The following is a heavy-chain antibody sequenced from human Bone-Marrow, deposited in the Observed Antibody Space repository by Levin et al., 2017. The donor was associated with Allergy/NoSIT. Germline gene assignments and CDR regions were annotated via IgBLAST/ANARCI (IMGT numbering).Heavy chain of an antibody. J-gene: IGHJ3*02. CDR3: ARVPDYYDRAFDI. CDR2: INPNSGGT. V-gene: IGHV1-2*02. CDR1: GYTFTDYY. D-gene: IGHD3-22*01. Sequence: GESLKISCKASGYTFTDYYMNWVRQAPGQGLEWMGWINPNSGGTNYAQKFQGRVTMTRDTSISTAYMELTRLRSDDTAVYYCARVPDYYDRAFDIWGQGTMVTVSS.